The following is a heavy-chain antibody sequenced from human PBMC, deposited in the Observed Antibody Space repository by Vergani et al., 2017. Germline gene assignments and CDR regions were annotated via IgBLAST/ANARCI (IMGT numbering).Heavy chain of an antibody. D-gene: IGHD1-7*01. CDR2: IYWNDDQ. J-gene: IGHJ6*03. V-gene: IGHV2-5*04. CDR1: GFSLNTRGVS. CDR3: VYRKTECGTTGCFYPFYYYYYMDV. Sequence: QITLKESRPTLVKLTQTLTLTRTFSGFSLNTRGVSVAWIRQPPGKALDWLALIYWNDDQHYSPSLNNRVTITKDTSKNQVVLTMTNMDHVDTGTYYCVYRKTECGTTGCFYPFYYYYYMDVWGKGTTVTVSS.